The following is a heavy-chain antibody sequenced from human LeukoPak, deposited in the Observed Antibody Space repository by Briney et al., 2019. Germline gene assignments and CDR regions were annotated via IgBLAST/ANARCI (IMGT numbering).Heavy chain of an antibody. Sequence: GGSLRLSCAASGFTLSEYWMTEVPPAPGKGREGGAFIRYDGSNKKYAHPVKGRFTISRDNSKNTLYLQMNSLRAEDTAVYYCAKWGGGDYRDYWGQGTLVTVSS. CDR1: GFTLSEYW. CDR2: IRYDGSNK. V-gene: IGHV3-30*02. CDR3: AKWGGGDYRDY. J-gene: IGHJ4*02. D-gene: IGHD4-11*01.